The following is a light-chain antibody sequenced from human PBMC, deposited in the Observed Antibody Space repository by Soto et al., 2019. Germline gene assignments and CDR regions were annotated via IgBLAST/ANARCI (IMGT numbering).Light chain of an antibody. Sequence: QSVLTQPPSLSAAPGQRVTISCSGSSSNIGNNYVSWYQQFPGTAPKFLIYDNKKRPSGIPDRFSGSKSGTSATLGITGLQTGDEADYYCATWDSSLSAVVFGGGTKLTV. J-gene: IGLJ2*01. CDR3: ATWDSSLSAVV. CDR1: SSNIGNNY. CDR2: DNK. V-gene: IGLV1-51*01.